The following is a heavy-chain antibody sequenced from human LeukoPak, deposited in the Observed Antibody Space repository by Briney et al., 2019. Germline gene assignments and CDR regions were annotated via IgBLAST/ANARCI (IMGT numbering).Heavy chain of an antibody. Sequence: GASVKVSCKASGYTFTSYGISWVRQAPGQGLEWMGCISAYNGNTNYAQKLQGRVTMTTDTSTSTAYMELRSLRSDNTAVYYCASGQPYSSSWYGMDVWGQGTTVTVSS. CDR1: GYTFTSYG. V-gene: IGHV1-18*01. CDR3: ASGQPYSSSWYGMDV. D-gene: IGHD6-13*01. CDR2: ISAYNGNT. J-gene: IGHJ6*02.